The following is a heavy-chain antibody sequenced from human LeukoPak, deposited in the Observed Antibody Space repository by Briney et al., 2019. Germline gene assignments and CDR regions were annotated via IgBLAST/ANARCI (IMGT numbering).Heavy chain of an antibody. D-gene: IGHD3-10*01. V-gene: IGHV3-30*02. Sequence: SGGSLRLSCAASGFTFSSYGMRWVRQAPGKGLEWVAFIRYDGSNKYYADSVKGRFTISRDNSKNTLYLQMNSLRAEDTAVYYCAKGIVLGVYFDYWGQGTLVTVSS. CDR2: IRYDGSNK. J-gene: IGHJ4*02. CDR1: GFTFSSYG. CDR3: AKGIVLGVYFDY.